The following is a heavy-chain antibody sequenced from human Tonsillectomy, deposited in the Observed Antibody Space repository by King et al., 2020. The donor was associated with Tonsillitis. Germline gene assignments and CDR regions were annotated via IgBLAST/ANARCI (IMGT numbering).Heavy chain of an antibody. Sequence: VQLQQWGAGLLKPSETLSLTCAVYGGSFSGYYWSWIRQPPGKGLEWIGEINHSGSTNYNPSLKSRVTISVDTSKNQFSLKLSSVTAADTAVYYCARLLQSFGVVIPVYYYYYYMDVWGKGTTVTVSS. CDR3: ARLLQSFGVVIPVYYYYYYMDV. J-gene: IGHJ6*03. V-gene: IGHV4-34*01. D-gene: IGHD3-3*01. CDR1: GGSFSGYY. CDR2: INHSGST.